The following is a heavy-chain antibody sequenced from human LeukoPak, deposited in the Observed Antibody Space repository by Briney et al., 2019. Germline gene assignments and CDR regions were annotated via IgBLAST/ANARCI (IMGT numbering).Heavy chain of an antibody. CDR2: ISGSGGST. J-gene: IGHJ4*02. D-gene: IGHD1-26*01. CDR3: AKVTIVGATTRYYFDY. V-gene: IGHV3-23*01. CDR1: GFTFSSYA. Sequence: GGSLRLSCAASGFTFSSYAMSWVRQAPGKGLEWVSAISGSGGSTYYADSVKGRFTISRDNSKNTLCLQMNSLRAEDTAVYYCAKVTIVGATTRYYFDYWGQGTLVTVSS.